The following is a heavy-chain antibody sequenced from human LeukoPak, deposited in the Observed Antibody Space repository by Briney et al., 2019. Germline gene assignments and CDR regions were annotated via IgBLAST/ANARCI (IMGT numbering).Heavy chain of an antibody. D-gene: IGHD3-16*02. CDR1: GYIFTGYY. Sequence: RASVKVSCKASGYIFTGYYMHWVRQAPGQGLEWMGWINTDSGGANYALKFQGRVTLTRDTSITTAYMELDRLRSDDTAVYYCARGTSIVLGIIDYWGQGTLVTVAS. CDR3: ARGTSIVLGIIDY. V-gene: IGHV1-2*02. CDR2: INTDSGGA. J-gene: IGHJ4*02.